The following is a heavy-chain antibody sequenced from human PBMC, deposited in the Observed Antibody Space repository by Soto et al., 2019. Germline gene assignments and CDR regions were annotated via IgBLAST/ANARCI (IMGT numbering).Heavy chain of an antibody. J-gene: IGHJ4*02. V-gene: IGHV1-46*01. D-gene: IGHD4-17*01. CDR2: INPSGGST. CDR1: GYTFTSYY. CDR3: ARSNTPTVTMPSFDY. Sequence: ASVKVSCKASGYTFTSYYMHWVRQAPGQGLEWMGIINPSGGSTSYAQKFQGRVTMTRDTSTSTVYMELRGLRSEDTAVYFCARSNTPTVTMPSFDYWGQGTLVTVSS.